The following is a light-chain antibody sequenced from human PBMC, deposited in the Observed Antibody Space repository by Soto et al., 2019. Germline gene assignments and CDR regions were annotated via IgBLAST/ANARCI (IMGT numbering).Light chain of an antibody. CDR1: SSNIGSTY. CDR2: RNN. Sequence: QSVLTQPPSASGTPGQRVTISWSGSSSNIGSTYVYWYQQLPGTAPKLLIYRNNQRPSGVPDRFSGSKSGTSASLAISGLRSEDEADYYCAAWDDSLSGVVFGGGTKLTVL. V-gene: IGLV1-47*01. CDR3: AAWDDSLSGVV. J-gene: IGLJ2*01.